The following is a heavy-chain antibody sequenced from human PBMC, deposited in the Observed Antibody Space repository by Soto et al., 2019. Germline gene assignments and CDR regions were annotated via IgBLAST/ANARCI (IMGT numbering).Heavy chain of an antibody. Sequence: GGSPRLSCAASGFTFSSYAMSWVREAPGKGLEWVSAISGSGGNTYYADFVKGRFTISRDNAKNTLYLQMNSLRAEDTAVYYCARGTLYGMDVWGQGTTVTVS. J-gene: IGHJ6*02. CDR1: GFTFSSYA. D-gene: IGHD2-2*01. CDR2: ISGSGGNT. V-gene: IGHV3-23*01. CDR3: ARGTLYGMDV.